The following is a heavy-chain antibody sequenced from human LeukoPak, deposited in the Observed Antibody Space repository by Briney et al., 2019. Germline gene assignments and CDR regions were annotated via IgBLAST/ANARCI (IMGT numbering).Heavy chain of an antibody. J-gene: IGHJ4*02. CDR1: GFTFSNYA. CDR3: PKRKSSNSCYNYFDY. V-gene: IGHV3-23*01. CDR2: IRHSADSK. D-gene: IGHD2-2*02. Sequence: PGGSLRLSCAASGFTFSNYAMSWVRQAPGKGLEWVAAIRHSADSKSYADSVKGRFAISRDNSKNTVYLQMNSLRAEDTAVYYCPKRKSSNSCYNYFDYWGQGTLVTVSS.